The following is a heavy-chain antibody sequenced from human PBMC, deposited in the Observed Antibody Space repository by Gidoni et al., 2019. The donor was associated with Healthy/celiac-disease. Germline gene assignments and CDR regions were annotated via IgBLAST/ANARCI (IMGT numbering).Heavy chain of an antibody. CDR1: GGSISSGGYY. Sequence: QVQLQEPGPGLVKPSQTLSLTCTVPGGSISSGGYYWSWIRQHPGKGLEWIGYIYYSGSTYYNPSLKSRVTISVDTSKNQFSLKLSSVTAADTAVYYCARNHDYGDYYFDYWGQGTLVTVSS. D-gene: IGHD4-17*01. J-gene: IGHJ4*02. V-gene: IGHV4-31*03. CDR3: ARNHDYGDYYFDY. CDR2: IYYSGST.